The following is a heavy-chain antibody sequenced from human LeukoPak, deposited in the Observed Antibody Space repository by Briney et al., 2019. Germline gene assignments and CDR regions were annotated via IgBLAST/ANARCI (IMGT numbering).Heavy chain of an antibody. CDR3: AELGITMIGGV. Sequence: GGSLRLSCAASGFTFSSYDMHWVRQAPGKGLVWVSRINTDGSIPGYADSVKGRFTISRDNAKNSLYLQLNSLRAEDTAVYYCAELGITMIGGVWGKGTTVTISS. CDR1: GFTFSSYD. CDR2: INTDGSIP. J-gene: IGHJ6*04. V-gene: IGHV3-74*01. D-gene: IGHD3-10*02.